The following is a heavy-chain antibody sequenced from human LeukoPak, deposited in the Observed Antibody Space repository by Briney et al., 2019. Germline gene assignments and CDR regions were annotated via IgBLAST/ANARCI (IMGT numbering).Heavy chain of an antibody. CDR3: ARDAVEDGMDV. Sequence: PSQTLSLTCTVSGGSISSGDYYWSWIRQPPGKGLEWIGYIYYSGSTYYNPSLKSRVTISADTSKNQFSLKLSSVTAADTAVYYCARDAVEDGMDVWGQGTTVTVSS. CDR2: IYYSGST. V-gene: IGHV4-30-4*01. CDR1: GGSISSGDYY. D-gene: IGHD5-24*01. J-gene: IGHJ6*02.